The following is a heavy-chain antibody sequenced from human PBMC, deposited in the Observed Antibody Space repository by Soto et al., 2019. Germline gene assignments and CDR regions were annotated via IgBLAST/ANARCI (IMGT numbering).Heavy chain of an antibody. CDR2: IYPGDSDT. CDR3: ARRDCTNGVCYSSGWFDP. V-gene: IGHV5-51*01. J-gene: IGHJ5*02. D-gene: IGHD2-8*01. Sequence: GESLKISCKGSGYSFTSYWIGWVRQMPGKGLEWMGIIYPGDSDTRYSPSFQGQVTISADKSISTAYLQWSSLKASDTAMYYCARRDCTNGVCYSSGWFDPWGQGTLVTVSS. CDR1: GYSFTSYW.